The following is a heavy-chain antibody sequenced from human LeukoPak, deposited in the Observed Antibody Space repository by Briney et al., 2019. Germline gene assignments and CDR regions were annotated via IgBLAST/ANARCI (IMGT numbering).Heavy chain of an antibody. CDR1: GYIFTGYN. Sequence: GASVKVSCKASGYIFTGYNIHWVRQAPGQGLEWMGWVKPNSGGTKYAQKFQGRVTMSRDTPTTTAYMEMKSLTSDDTAVYYCAREMETDYSSVFDSWGQGALVTVSS. V-gene: IGHV1-2*02. J-gene: IGHJ4*02. CDR3: AREMETDYSSVFDS. CDR2: VKPNSGGT. D-gene: IGHD6-19*01.